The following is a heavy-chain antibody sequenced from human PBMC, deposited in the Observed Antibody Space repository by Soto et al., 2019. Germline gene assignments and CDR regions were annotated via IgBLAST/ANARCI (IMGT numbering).Heavy chain of an antibody. CDR1: GGSISSYY. CDR2: IYDSGSP. CDR3: ARGVGSSPPRY. Sequence: SETLSLTCTVSGGSISSYYWSWIRQPPGQALEWIGYIYDSGSPYYNPSLRSRVIISADTSKNQISLKLTSATAADTAVYYCARGVGSSPPRYWGRGTLVTVSS. D-gene: IGHD1-26*01. V-gene: IGHV4-59*13. J-gene: IGHJ4*02.